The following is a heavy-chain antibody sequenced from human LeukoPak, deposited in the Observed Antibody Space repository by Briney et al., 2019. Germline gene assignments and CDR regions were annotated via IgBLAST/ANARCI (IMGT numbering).Heavy chain of an antibody. CDR1: GFTFSSYS. D-gene: IGHD3-9*01. CDR2: ISRSSSYI. Sequence: GGSLRLSCAASGFTFSSYSMNWVRQAPGKGLEWVSSISRSSSYIYYADSVKGRFTISRDNAKNSLYLQMNSLRTEDTALYYCAKDLRPEVRYFDWLPDYWGQGTLVTVSS. V-gene: IGHV3-21*04. J-gene: IGHJ4*02. CDR3: AKDLRPEVRYFDWLPDY.